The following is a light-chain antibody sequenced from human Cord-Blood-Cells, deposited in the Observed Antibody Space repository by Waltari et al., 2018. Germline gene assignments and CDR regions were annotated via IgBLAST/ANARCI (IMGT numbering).Light chain of an antibody. CDR3: QQSYSTPPLT. V-gene: IGKV1-39*01. Sequence: DIQMTQSPSSLSASVADRVTITCRASQSISSHLSWYHKKPEKAPKHLIYAAPSLQSGVPSRFCGSGYGTDFTLTISTLQPEDFATYYGQQSYSTPPLTFGGGTKVEIK. CDR2: AAP. J-gene: IGKJ4*01. CDR1: QSISSH.